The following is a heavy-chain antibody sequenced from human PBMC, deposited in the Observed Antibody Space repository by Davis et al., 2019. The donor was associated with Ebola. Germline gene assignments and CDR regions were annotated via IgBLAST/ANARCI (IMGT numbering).Heavy chain of an antibody. CDR3: ARDVISDIVVVGPLDY. CDR1: GFTFSDYW. Sequence: GESLKISCAASGFTFSDYWMSWVRQAPGKGLEWVANIKHDGFEKNYVPSVKGRFTISRDNAKNSLYLQMNSLRAEDTAVYYCARDVISDIVVVGPLDYWGQGTLVTVSS. CDR2: IKHDGFEK. V-gene: IGHV3-7*01. J-gene: IGHJ4*02. D-gene: IGHD2-15*01.